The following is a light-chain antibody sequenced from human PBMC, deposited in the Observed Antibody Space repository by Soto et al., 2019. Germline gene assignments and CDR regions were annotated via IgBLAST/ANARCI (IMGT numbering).Light chain of an antibody. V-gene: IGKV3-11*01. CDR1: PSVSSY. CDR2: GAS. Sequence: EIVLTQSPATLSLSPGERATLSCRASPSVSSYLAWYQQKPGQAPRLLIYGASNRATGIPARFSGSGSGTDFTLTISSLEPEDFAVYYCQHRGRWPRTFGQGTKLESK. CDR3: QHRGRWPRT. J-gene: IGKJ2*01.